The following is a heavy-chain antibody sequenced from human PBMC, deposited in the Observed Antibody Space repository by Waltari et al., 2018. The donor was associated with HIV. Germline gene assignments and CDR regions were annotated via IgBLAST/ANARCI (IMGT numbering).Heavy chain of an antibody. CDR3: AKGVRYYGP. CDR2: IYVDGTT. Sequence: EAHFVETGGTVIRPGGSLRLSCSPLTLSATNNYVSWIRLAPGMGLEWVSAIYVDGTTHYADAVRGRFVISRDSFRNTVNLLLNSLIFDDTATYFCAKGVRYYGPWGQGTPVTVSS. D-gene: IGHD2-21*01. CDR1: TLSATNNY. J-gene: IGHJ5*02. V-gene: IGHV3-53*02.